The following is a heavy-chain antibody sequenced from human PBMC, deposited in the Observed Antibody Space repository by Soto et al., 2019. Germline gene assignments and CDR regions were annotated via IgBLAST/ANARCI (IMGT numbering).Heavy chain of an antibody. D-gene: IGHD4-17*01. J-gene: IGHJ5*02. CDR1: GYTFSSYG. Sequence: QVHLMQSGAEVKSPGASVRVSCKASGYTFSSYGVSWVRQAPGQGLEFMGWISVYNGNTNYAQKFQGRVTMTTDTATSTAYMELRSLRSAATAVYFWARCDFGDYVPPLDPWGQGTLVTVSA. CDR2: ISVYNGNT. V-gene: IGHV1-18*01. CDR3: ARCDFGDYVPPLDP.